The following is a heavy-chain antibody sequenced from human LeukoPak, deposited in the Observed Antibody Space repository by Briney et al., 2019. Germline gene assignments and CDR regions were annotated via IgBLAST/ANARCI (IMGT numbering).Heavy chain of an antibody. CDR3: ASESYYYDSRSDY. CDR1: GFTFRSIA. CDR2: IYSGGST. V-gene: IGHV3-53*01. D-gene: IGHD3-22*01. Sequence: PGGSLRLSCAASGFTFRSIAMTWVRQAPGKGLEWVSVIYSGGSTYYADSVKGRFTISRDNSKNTLYLQMNSLRAEDTAVYYCASESYYYDSRSDYWGQGTLVTVSS. J-gene: IGHJ4*02.